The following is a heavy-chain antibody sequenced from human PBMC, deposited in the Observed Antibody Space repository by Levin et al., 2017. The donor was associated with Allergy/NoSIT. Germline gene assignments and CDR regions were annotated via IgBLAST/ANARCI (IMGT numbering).Heavy chain of an antibody. J-gene: IGHJ4*02. CDR1: GGSISSSSYY. Sequence: PSETLSLTCTVSGGSISSSSYYWGWIRQPPGKGLEWIGSIYYSGSTYYNPSLKSRVTISVDTSKNQFSLKLSSVTAADTAVYYCARHRAGGTPRHVDYWGQGTLVTVSS. CDR2: IYYSGST. CDR3: ARHRAGGTPRHVDY. V-gene: IGHV4-39*01. D-gene: IGHD1-26*01.